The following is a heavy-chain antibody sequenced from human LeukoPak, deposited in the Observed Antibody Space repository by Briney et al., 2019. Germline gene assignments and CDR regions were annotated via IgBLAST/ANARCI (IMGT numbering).Heavy chain of an antibody. J-gene: IGHJ4*02. D-gene: IGHD6-13*01. CDR1: GGSIRSYY. Sequence: KTSETLPLTCTVSGGSIRSYYWNSIQQPPGPGLEWIEYVSYSGNTKYSPSLKSRVTMSVDTSKDQFSLKLTSVTAADTAVYYCARSYSRDFLTDYWGQGTLVTVSS. CDR2: VSYSGNT. V-gene: IGHV4-59*01. CDR3: ARSYSRDFLTDY.